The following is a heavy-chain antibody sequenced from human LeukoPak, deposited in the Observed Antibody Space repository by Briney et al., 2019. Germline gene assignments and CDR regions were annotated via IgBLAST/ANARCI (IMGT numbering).Heavy chain of an antibody. CDR1: GVSISSSIYY. J-gene: IGHJ2*01. CDR2: VFYSGSA. V-gene: IGHV4-39*01. D-gene: IGHD2-15*01. Sequence: SETLSLTCNVSGVSISSSIYYWGWIRQPPGKGLEWIGSVFYSGSAYYSPSFKSRLDIPLDTSKNQFSLKLSSVTAADTAVYYCARIGQGAHSHLKWYFDLWGRGTLVTVSS. CDR3: ARIGQGAHSHLKWYFDL.